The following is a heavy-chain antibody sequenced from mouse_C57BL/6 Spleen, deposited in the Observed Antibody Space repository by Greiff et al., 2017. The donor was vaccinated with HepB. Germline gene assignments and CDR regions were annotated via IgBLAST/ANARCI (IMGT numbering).Heavy chain of an antibody. CDR1: GYAFTNYL. J-gene: IGHJ4*01. V-gene: IGHV1-54*01. CDR3: ARSRLPYAMDY. CDR2: INPGSGGT. D-gene: IGHD2-4*01. Sequence: QVQLKQSGAELVRPGTSVKVSCKASGYAFTNYLIEWVKQRPGQGLEWIGVINPGSGGTNYNEKFKGKATLTADKSSSTAYMQLSSLTSEDSAVYFCARSRLPYAMDYWGQGTSVTVSS.